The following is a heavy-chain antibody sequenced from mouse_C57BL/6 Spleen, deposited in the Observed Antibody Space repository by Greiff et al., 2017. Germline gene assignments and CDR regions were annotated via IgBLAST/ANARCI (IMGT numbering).Heavy chain of an antibody. J-gene: IGHJ3*01. CDR3: ARRIDYDPAGFAY. D-gene: IGHD2-4*01. CDR1: GYTFTSYW. CDR2: IDPSDSYT. Sequence: QVQLQQPGAELVKPGASVKLSCKASGYTFTSYWMQWVKQRPGQGLEWIGEIDPSDSYTNYKQKFKGKATLTVDTSSSTAYMQLSSLKSEDSAVYYCARRIDYDPAGFAYWGQGTLVTVSA. V-gene: IGHV1-50*01.